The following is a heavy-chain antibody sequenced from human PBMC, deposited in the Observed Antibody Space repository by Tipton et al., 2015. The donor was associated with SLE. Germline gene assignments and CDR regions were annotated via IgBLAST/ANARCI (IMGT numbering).Heavy chain of an antibody. CDR3: VRECQGSIYVKGAFDV. D-gene: IGHD1-26*01. CDR1: GFTFSNNW. V-gene: IGHV3-7*01. Sequence: VQLVQSGGGLVQPGGSLRLSCIVSGFTFSNNWMAWVRQAPGKGLEWVAHIREDGSEKFHVDSVRGRFAISRENAKNSLYLHMNSLRAEDTAVYYCVRECQGSIYVKGAFDVWGQGTVVTVSS. CDR2: IREDGSEK. J-gene: IGHJ3*01.